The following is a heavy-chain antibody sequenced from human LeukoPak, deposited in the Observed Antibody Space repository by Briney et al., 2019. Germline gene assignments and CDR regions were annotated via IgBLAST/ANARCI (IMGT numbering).Heavy chain of an antibody. Sequence: GGSLRLSCAASGFTFSSYWMTWVRQAPGKGLEWVANIKQDGSEKYYVDSVKGRFTISRDNAKNSLYLQMNSLRAEDTAVHYCARDPGYSSGLHWGQGTLVTVSS. CDR1: GFTFSSYW. CDR3: ARDPGYSSGLH. CDR2: IKQDGSEK. D-gene: IGHD6-19*01. J-gene: IGHJ4*02. V-gene: IGHV3-7*01.